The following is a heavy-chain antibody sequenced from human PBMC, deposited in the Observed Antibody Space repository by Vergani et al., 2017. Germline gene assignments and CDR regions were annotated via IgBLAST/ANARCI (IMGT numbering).Heavy chain of an antibody. J-gene: IGHJ3*02. CDR1: GYTFTGYY. Sequence: QVQLVQSGAEVKKPGASVKVSCKASGYTFTGYYMHWVRQAPGQGLEWMGWNNPNSGGTNYAQKFQGRFTMTRYTSISTAYMELSRLRSDDPAVYYCARHYYDSSGGEGYYAFDIWGQGTMVTVSS. V-gene: IGHV1-2*02. CDR2: NNPNSGGT. CDR3: ARHYYDSSGGEGYYAFDI. D-gene: IGHD3-22*01.